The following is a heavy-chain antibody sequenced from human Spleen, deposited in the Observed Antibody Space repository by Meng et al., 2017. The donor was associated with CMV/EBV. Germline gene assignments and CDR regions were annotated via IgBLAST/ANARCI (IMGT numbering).Heavy chain of an antibody. Sequence: GGSLRLSCAASGFTFSSYGMHWVRQAPGKGLEWVSFVRNDGSKKYYADSVKGRFTISRDNSKNTLYLQMNSLRSEDTAVYYCAKDDDSAGYYYAYYWGQGTLVTVSS. CDR1: GFTFSSYG. CDR3: AKDDDSAGYYYAYY. D-gene: IGHD3-22*01. J-gene: IGHJ4*02. CDR2: VRNDGSKK. V-gene: IGHV3-30*02.